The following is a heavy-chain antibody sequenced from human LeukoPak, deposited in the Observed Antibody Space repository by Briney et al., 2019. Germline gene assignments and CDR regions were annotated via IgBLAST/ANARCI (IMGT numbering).Heavy chain of an antibody. CDR2: ISVYNGNT. D-gene: IGHD2-2*02. CDR3: ARTRSSSSCYMVH. Sequence: ASVKVSCKASGYTFANLGITWVRQAPGQGLEWMGWISVYNGNTNYAQNLQGRVTLTTDTSTSTAYMELRSLRSDDTALYYCARTRSSSSCYMVHWGQGTLVTVSS. V-gene: IGHV1-18*01. J-gene: IGHJ4*02. CDR1: GYTFANLG.